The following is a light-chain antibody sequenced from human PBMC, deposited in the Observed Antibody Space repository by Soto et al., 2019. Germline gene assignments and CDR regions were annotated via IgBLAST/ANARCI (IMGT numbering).Light chain of an antibody. CDR2: AAS. CDR3: LQDYNYTRT. J-gene: IGKJ1*01. CDR1: QGISND. Sequence: AIKMTQSPSSMSASVGDRVTVTCRASQGISNDLGWYQQKPGKAPKVLIYAASSLQSGVPSRLSGSGYGTDLTITISSMKPEDFETYYCLQDYNYTRTFGQGTKVDIK. V-gene: IGKV1-6*01.